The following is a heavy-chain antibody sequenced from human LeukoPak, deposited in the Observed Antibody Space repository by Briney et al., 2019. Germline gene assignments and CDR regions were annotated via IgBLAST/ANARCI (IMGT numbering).Heavy chain of an antibody. CDR2: INPNIGGT. CDR3: ARGSFYDFNWFDP. D-gene: IGHD3/OR15-3a*01. CDR1: GYTFTDYY. Sequence: ASVKVSCKASGYTFTDYYMHWVRQAPGQGLEWMGRINPNIGGTNFAQKFQGRVTMTRDTSISTAYMELSRLRSDDTAVYYCARGSFYDFNWFDPWGQGTLVTVSS. V-gene: IGHV1-2*06. J-gene: IGHJ5*02.